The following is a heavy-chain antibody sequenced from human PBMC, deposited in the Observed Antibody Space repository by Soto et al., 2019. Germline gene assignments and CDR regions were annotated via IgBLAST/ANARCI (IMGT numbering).Heavy chain of an antibody. Sequence: GGSLRLSCAASGFTFSSYAMSWVRQAPGKGLEWVSAISGSGGSKYYADSVKGRFTISRDNSKNTLYLQMNSLRAEDRAVYYCAKGYNCGGDCYSAFDYWGQGTLVTVSS. CDR1: GFTFSSYA. D-gene: IGHD2-21*02. CDR3: AKGYNCGGDCYSAFDY. V-gene: IGHV3-23*01. CDR2: ISGSGGSK. J-gene: IGHJ4*02.